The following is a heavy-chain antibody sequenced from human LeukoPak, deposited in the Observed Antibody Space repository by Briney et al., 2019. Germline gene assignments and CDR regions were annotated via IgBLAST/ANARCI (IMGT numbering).Heavy chain of an antibody. D-gene: IGHD6-13*01. Sequence: ASETLSLTCTVSGGSISSYYWSWIRQPPGKGLEWIGYIYYSGSTNYNPSLKSRVTISVDTSKNQFSLKVRSVTAADTAVYYCARVEFDGIAAAGSLDYWGQGILVTVSS. CDR2: IYYSGST. CDR3: ARVEFDGIAAAGSLDY. V-gene: IGHV4-59*01. CDR1: GGSISSYY. J-gene: IGHJ4*02.